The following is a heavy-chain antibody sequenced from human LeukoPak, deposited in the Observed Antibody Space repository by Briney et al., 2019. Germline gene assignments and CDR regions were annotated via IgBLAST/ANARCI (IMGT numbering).Heavy chain of an antibody. CDR1: GFTFSNAW. CDR2: IKSKTDGGTI. D-gene: IGHD3-22*01. J-gene: IGHJ4*02. Sequence: GSLRLSCAASGFTFSNAWMNWVRQSPGKGLEWVGRIKSKTDGGTIDYGAPVKGRFTISRDDSKNTLYLQMNSLKTEDTAMYHCTTGVRDSSGYYNFDYWGQGTLVTVSS. CDR3: TTGVRDSSGYYNFDY. V-gene: IGHV3-15*01.